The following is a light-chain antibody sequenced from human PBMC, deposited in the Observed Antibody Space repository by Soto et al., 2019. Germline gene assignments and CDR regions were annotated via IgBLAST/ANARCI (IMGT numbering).Light chain of an antibody. CDR3: QQYKNWPRT. J-gene: IGKJ1*01. CDR1: QSVSRN. CDR2: DAS. V-gene: IGKV3-15*01. Sequence: IVMTQSPATLSVAPGERATLSCRASQSVSRNLAWYQQTRGQAPRLLMFDASTRATGIPARFSGSGAGTDFTLSISSLQSEDSAIYYCQQYKNWPRTFGQGTRVEIK.